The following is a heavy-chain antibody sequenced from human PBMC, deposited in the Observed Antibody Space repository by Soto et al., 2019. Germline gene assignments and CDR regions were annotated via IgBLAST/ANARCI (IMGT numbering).Heavy chain of an antibody. V-gene: IGHV3-30-3*01. Sequence: QVQLVESGGGVVQPGRSLTLSCAASGFTFSSYAMHWVRQAPGKGLEWVAVISYDGSNKYYADSVKGRFTISRDNSKNPLYLQMNSLRAEDKAVYYCAGDLGFNYWGQGTLVTVSS. CDR1: GFTFSSYA. CDR3: AGDLGFNY. CDR2: ISYDGSNK. D-gene: IGHD3-16*01. J-gene: IGHJ4*02.